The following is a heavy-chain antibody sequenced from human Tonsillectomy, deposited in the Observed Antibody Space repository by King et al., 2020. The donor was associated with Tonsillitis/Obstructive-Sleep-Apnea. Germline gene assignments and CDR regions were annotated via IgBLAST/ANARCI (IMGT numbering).Heavy chain of an antibody. Sequence: QLQESGPGLVKPSETLSLTCTVSGGSVSSGSYYWSWIRQPPGKGLEWIGDIYYSGSTNYNPSLKSRVTISVDTSKNQFSLKLSSVTAADTAVYYCARTTPYCSGGSCYGWFDPWGQGTLVTVSS. CDR1: GGSVSSGSYY. CDR3: ARTTPYCSGGSCYGWFDP. D-gene: IGHD2-15*01. V-gene: IGHV4-61*01. CDR2: IYYSGST. J-gene: IGHJ5*02.